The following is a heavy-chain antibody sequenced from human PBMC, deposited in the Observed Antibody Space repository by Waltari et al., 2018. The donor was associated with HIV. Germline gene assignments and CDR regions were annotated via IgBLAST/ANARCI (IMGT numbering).Heavy chain of an antibody. CDR2: IYYSGIT. Sequence: QLQLQESGPGLVKPSETLSLTCTVSGGSISSSSYYWGWIRQAPGKGLEWIGRIYYSGITYYNPSLKSRVTISVDTSKNQCSLKRSSVTAADTAVYHCVRHGGGWAPGGFDYWGQGTLVTVSS. D-gene: IGHD6-19*01. CDR3: VRHGGGWAPGGFDY. CDR1: GGSISSSSYY. J-gene: IGHJ4*02. V-gene: IGHV4-39*01.